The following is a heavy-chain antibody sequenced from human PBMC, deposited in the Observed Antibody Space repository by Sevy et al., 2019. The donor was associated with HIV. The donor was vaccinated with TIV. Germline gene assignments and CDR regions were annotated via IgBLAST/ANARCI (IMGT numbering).Heavy chain of an antibody. CDR1: GFTFSNYG. CDR3: ARGVDILTGYLDY. D-gene: IGHD3-9*01. CDR2: IWYDGSNK. V-gene: IGHV3-33*01. J-gene: IGHJ4*02. Sequence: GGSLRLSCAASGFTFSNYGMHWVRQAPGKGLEWVAVIWYDGSNKYYADSVKVRFTISRDNSKNTLFLQMNSLRAEDTAVYYCARGVDILTGYLDYWGQGTLVTVSS.